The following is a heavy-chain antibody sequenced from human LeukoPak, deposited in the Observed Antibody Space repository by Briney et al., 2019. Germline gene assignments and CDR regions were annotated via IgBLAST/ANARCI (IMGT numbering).Heavy chain of an antibody. CDR1: GYTFTSYA. CDR2: INTNTGNP. CDR3: ARGGRSYYDSSGLYDY. Sequence: ASVKVSCKASGYTFTSYAMNWVRQAPGQGLEWMGWINTNTGNPTYAQGLTGRFVFSLDTSVSTAYLQISSLKAEDTAVYYCARGGRSYYDSSGLYDYWGQGTLVTVSS. D-gene: IGHD3-22*01. J-gene: IGHJ4*02. V-gene: IGHV7-4-1*02.